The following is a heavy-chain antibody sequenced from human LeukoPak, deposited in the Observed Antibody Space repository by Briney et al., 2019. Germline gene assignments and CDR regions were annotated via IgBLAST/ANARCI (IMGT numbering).Heavy chain of an antibody. J-gene: IGHJ4*02. V-gene: IGHV1-18*01. CDR2: ISAYNGNT. D-gene: IGHD3-10*01. CDR3: ARDVRHRSITMVRGQGDY. Sequence: GASVKVSCKASGYTFTSYGISWVRQAPGQGLESMGWISAYNGNTNYAQKLQGRVTMTTDTSTSTAYMELRSLRSDDTAVYYCARDVRHRSITMVRGQGDYWGQGTLVTVSS. CDR1: GYTFTSYG.